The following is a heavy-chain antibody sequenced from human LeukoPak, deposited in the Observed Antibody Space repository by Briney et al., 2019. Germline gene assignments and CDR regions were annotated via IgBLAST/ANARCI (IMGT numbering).Heavy chain of an antibody. D-gene: IGHD3-22*01. V-gene: IGHV3-74*03. Sequence: GGSLRLSCTASGFTFSGHWIHWVRQPPGMGLVWVSRINERGTDSMYAESVKGRFTISRDNSKNTLYLQMNSLRAEDTAVYYCASYYYDSSIIPDWGQGTLVTVSS. CDR1: GFTFSGHW. J-gene: IGHJ4*02. CDR2: INERGTDS. CDR3: ASYYYDSSIIPD.